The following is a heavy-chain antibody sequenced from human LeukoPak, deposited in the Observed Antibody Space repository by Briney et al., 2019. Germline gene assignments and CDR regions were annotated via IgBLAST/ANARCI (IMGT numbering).Heavy chain of an antibody. D-gene: IGHD3-10*01. J-gene: IGHJ5*02. CDR3: AKDPTPWLGRWFDP. CDR1: GFTFSSTA. V-gene: IGHV3-23*01. CDR2: ISGTGGNT. Sequence: QPGGSLRLSCAASGFTFSSTAMSWVRQAPGKGLEWVSGISGTGGNTDYADSVKGRFTISRDNSKNTLFLQMSSLRAEDTAIYYCAKDPTPWLGRWFDPWGQGTLVTVSS.